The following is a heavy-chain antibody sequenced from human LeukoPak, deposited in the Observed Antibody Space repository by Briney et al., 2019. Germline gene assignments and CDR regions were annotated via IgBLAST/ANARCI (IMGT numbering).Heavy chain of an antibody. V-gene: IGHV4-59*08. J-gene: IGHJ4*02. CDR2: IFHSGST. CDR3: ARYYYDSSGYRIDY. Sequence: SETLSLTCAVSGGSISGYYWSWVRQPPGKGLEWTGCIFHSGSTNYNPSLKSRVTISVDTSKNQFSLNLSSLTAADTAVYYCARYYYDSSGYRIDYWGQGTLVTVSS. D-gene: IGHD3-22*01. CDR1: GGSISGYY.